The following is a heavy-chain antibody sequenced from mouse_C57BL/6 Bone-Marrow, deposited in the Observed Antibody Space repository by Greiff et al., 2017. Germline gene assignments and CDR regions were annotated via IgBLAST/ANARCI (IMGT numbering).Heavy chain of an antibody. CDR3: ARGGWLRYAMDY. D-gene: IGHD2-2*01. CDR1: GYTFTSYW. CDR2: IDPSDSYT. Sequence: QVQLQQPGAELARPGTSVKLSCKASGYTFTSYWMHWVKQRPGQGLEWIGVIDPSDSYTNYNQKFKGKATLTVDTSSSTAYLQLSSLTSEDSAVYYCARGGWLRYAMDYWGQGTSVTVSS. J-gene: IGHJ4*01. V-gene: IGHV1-59*01.